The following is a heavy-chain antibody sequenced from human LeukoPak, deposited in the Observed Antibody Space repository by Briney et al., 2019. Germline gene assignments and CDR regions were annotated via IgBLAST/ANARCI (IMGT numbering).Heavy chain of an antibody. D-gene: IGHD5-12*01. CDR1: GGTFSSYA. V-gene: IGHV1-69*04. J-gene: IGHJ4*02. CDR2: IIPILGIA. CDR3: ARDPRYSGLGNY. Sequence: GASVTVSCTASGGTFSSYAISWVRQAPGQGLEWMGRIIPILGIANYAQKFQGRVTITADKSTSTAYMELSSLRSEDTAVYYCARDPRYSGLGNYWGQGTLVTVSS.